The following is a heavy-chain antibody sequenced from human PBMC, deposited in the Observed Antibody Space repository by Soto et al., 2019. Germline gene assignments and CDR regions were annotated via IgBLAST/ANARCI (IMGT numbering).Heavy chain of an antibody. J-gene: IGHJ6*02. D-gene: IGHD2-2*01. CDR2: ISYDGSNK. V-gene: IGHV3-30*18. CDR1: GFTFSSYG. CDR3: AKLGCSSTSCSLYYYYGMDV. Sequence: GGSLRLSCAASGFTFSSYGMHWVRQAPGKGLEWVAVISYDGSNKYYADSVKGRFTISRDNSKNTLYLQMNSLRAEDTAVYYCAKLGCSSTSCSLYYYYGMDVWGQGTTVTVSS.